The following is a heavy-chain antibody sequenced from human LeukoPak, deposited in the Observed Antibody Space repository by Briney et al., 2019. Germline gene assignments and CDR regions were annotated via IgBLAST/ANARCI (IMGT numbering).Heavy chain of an antibody. CDR3: AKSGYNRFDY. J-gene: IGHJ4*02. V-gene: IGHV3-23*01. CDR1: GFTFSSYG. D-gene: IGHD5-24*01. Sequence: GSLRLSCAASGFTFSSYGMSWVRQAPGKGLEWVSNISGSGSGGSTYYADSVKGRFTISRDNSRNTLYLQMNSLRAEDTAVYWCAKSGYNRFDYWGQGTLVTVSS. CDR2: ISGSGSGGST.